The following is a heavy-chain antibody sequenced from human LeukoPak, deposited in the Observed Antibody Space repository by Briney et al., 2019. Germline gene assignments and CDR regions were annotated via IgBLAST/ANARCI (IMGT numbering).Heavy chain of an antibody. Sequence: SETLSLTCTVSGGSISSGGYYWSWIRQHPGKGLEWIGYIYYSGSTYYNPSLKSRVTISVDTSKNQFSLKLTSVTAADTAVYSCARGIGSYYYFEWYFDLWGRGTLVTVSS. CDR3: ARGIGSYYYFEWYFDL. V-gene: IGHV4-31*03. J-gene: IGHJ2*01. D-gene: IGHD3-10*01. CDR2: IYYSGST. CDR1: GGSISSGGYY.